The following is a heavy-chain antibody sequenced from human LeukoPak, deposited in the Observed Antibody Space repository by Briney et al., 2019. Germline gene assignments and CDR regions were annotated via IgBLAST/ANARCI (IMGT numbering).Heavy chain of an antibody. CDR2: IKQDGSEK. D-gene: IGHD2-8*02. CDR3: ASLSYGRLYCYSDY. CDR1: GFTFSSYW. Sequence: GGSLRLSCAASGFTFSSYWMSWVRQAPGKGLEWVANIKQDGSEKYYVDSVKGRFTISRDNAKNSLYLQMNSLRAEDTAVYYCASLSYGRLYCYSDYWGQGTLVTASS. J-gene: IGHJ4*02. V-gene: IGHV3-7*01.